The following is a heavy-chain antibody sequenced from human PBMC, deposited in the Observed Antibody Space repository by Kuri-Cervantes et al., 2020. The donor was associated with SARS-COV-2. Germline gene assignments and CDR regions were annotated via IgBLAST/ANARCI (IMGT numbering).Heavy chain of an antibody. D-gene: IGHD3-10*01. CDR1: GVTFSSYA. CDR3: AKDWRQRITMVRGVNYGIDV. Sequence: GGSLSLSCAASGVTFSSYAMSWVRQAPGKGLEWVSAISGSGGSTYYADSVKGRFTISRDNSKNTLYLQMNSLRAEDTAVYYCAKDWRQRITMVRGVNYGIDVWGQGTTVTVSS. V-gene: IGHV3-23*01. CDR2: ISGSGGST. J-gene: IGHJ6*02.